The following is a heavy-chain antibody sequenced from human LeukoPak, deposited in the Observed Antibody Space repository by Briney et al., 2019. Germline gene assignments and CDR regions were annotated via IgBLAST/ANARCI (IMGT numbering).Heavy chain of an antibody. J-gene: IGHJ3*02. CDR3: ARDGGYCSSTSCHGYAFDI. V-gene: IGHV3-53*01. Sequence: GGSLRLSCAASGFTVSSNYMSWVRQAPGKGLEWVSVIYSGGSTYYADSVKGRFTNSRDNSKNTLYLQMNSLRAEDTAVYYCARDGGYCSSTSCHGYAFDIWGQGAMVTVSS. D-gene: IGHD2-2*01. CDR2: IYSGGST. CDR1: GFTVSSNY.